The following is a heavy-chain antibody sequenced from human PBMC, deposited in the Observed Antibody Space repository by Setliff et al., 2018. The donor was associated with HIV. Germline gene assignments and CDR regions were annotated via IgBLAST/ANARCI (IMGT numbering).Heavy chain of an antibody. CDR3: ARSPSYRSSWEYYFDY. J-gene: IGHJ4*02. V-gene: IGHV4-4*09. CDR1: GGSISGYH. CDR2: IYTSGGT. D-gene: IGHD6-13*01. Sequence: SETLSLTCTVSGGSISGYHWNWLRQTPGKGLEWIGYIYTSGGTNYNHSLRTRVIISVDTSNQFSLKLSSVIAADAAVYYCARSPSYRSSWEYYFDYWGQGILVTVSS.